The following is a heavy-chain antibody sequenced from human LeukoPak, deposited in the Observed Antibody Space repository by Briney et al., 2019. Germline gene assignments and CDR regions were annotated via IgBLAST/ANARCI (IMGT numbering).Heavy chain of an antibody. J-gene: IGHJ4*02. V-gene: IGHV4-61*02. Sequence: SETLSLTCTVSGGSISSGSYYWSWIRQPPGKGLEWIGRIYTSGSTSYNPSLKSRVTISVATSMNQFSLKLSSVTAADPAVYYCQTMVRGGVVYWGQGTLVTVSS. D-gene: IGHD3-10*01. CDR2: IYTSGST. CDR3: QTMVRGGVVY. CDR1: GGSISSGSYY.